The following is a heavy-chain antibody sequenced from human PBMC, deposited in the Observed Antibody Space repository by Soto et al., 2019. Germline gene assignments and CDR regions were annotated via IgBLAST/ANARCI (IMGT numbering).Heavy chain of an antibody. V-gene: IGHV7-4-1*01. CDR1: GYTFASYA. J-gene: IGHJ6*02. Sequence: ASVKVSCKASGYTFASYAMNWVRQAPGQGLEWMGWINTNTGNPTYAQGFTGRFVFSLDTSVSTAYLQICSLKAEDTAVYYCARGSSYDFWSGYLYYYYYYGMDVWGQGTTVTSP. CDR2: INTNTGNP. CDR3: ARGSSYDFWSGYLYYYYYYGMDV. D-gene: IGHD3-3*01.